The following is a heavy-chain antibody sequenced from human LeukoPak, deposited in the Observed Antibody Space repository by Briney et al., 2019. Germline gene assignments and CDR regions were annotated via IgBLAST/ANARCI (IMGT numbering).Heavy chain of an antibody. V-gene: IGHV4-39*01. CDR1: GGSITSNSYY. CDR2: IYYSGST. CDR3: AKPRGNYDILTGYSNTVATFDI. Sequence: SETLSLTCTVSGGSITSNSYYWGWIRQPPGQGLEWIGSIYYSGSTYYNPSLKSRVTMSVDTSKNQFSLNLNSVTAADTAVYYCAKPRGNYDILTGYSNTVATFDIWGQGTMVTVSS. J-gene: IGHJ3*02. D-gene: IGHD3-9*01.